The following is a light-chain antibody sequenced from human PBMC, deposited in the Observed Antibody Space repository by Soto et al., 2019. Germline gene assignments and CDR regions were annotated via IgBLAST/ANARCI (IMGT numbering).Light chain of an antibody. CDR1: QSLQHSNGYNY. J-gene: IGKJ1*01. V-gene: IGKV2-28*01. Sequence: DIVMTQSPLSLPVTPGEPASISCRSSQSLQHSNGYNYLDWYVQKPGQSPQILIYLASNRASGVPERFSGSGSGTDFTLKISRVEAEGVGTYYGMQALQTPAFGQGTKVEIK. CDR3: MQALQTPA. CDR2: LAS.